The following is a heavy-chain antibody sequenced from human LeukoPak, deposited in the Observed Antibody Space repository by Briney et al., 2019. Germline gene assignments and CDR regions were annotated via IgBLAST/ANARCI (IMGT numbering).Heavy chain of an antibody. J-gene: IGHJ5*02. CDR3: ARGTYCSGGSCYSNWFDP. D-gene: IGHD2-15*01. Sequence: WASVNVSSTASVYTFTIYDINCVRRAPGQGLEWMGWMNPKSGNTGDAQKFQGRVTMTRNTSISTAYMELSSLISEDTAVYYCARGTYCSGGSCYSNWFDPWGQGTLVTVSS. CDR1: VYTFTIYD. V-gene: IGHV1-8*01. CDR2: MNPKSGNT.